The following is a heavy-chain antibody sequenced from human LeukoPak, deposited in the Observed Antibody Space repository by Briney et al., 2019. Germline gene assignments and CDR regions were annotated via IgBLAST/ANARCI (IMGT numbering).Heavy chain of an antibody. CDR3: ARDITVVVVAATLYS. CDR2: ISAYNGNT. J-gene: IGHJ5*02. D-gene: IGHD2-15*01. V-gene: IGHV1-18*01. CDR1: GYTFTSYG. Sequence: GASVKVSCKASGYTFTSYGISWVRQAPGQGLEWMGWISAYNGNTNYAQKLQGRVTMTTDTSTSTAYMELRSLRSEDTAVYYCARDITVVVVAATLYSWGQGTLVTVSS.